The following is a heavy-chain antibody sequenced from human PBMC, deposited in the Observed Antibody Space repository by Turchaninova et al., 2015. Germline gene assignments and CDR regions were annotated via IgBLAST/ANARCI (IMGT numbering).Heavy chain of an antibody. CDR2: ISSSRTYR. Sequence: EVQLVEYGGGRVKPAGSFRPSWQASGFSFRRYYMTWVRHAPGTGLVWVSSISSSRTYRNNADAVRGRFTSSRDNGKNSLYRKMNNRRAEDTAIYFFAREKTAAGGDYWGQGTLVTVSA. D-gene: IGHD6-13*01. J-gene: IGHJ4*02. CDR3: AREKTAAGGDY. CDR1: GFSFRRYY. V-gene: IGHV3-21*01.